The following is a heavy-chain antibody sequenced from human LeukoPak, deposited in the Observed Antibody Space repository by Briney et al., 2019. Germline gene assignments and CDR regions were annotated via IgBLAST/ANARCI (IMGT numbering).Heavy chain of an antibody. CDR2: IYYSGDT. V-gene: IGHV4-34*01. CDR1: GGSFSGYY. D-gene: IGHD2-21*01. Sequence: SETLSLTCAVYGGSFSGYYWSWIRQPPGKGLEWIGSIYYSGDTSYNPSLKNRVTMSVDTSKNQFSLRLSSLTAADTAVYYCAGPNSNARFAYWGQGALVTVSS. CDR3: AGPNSNARFAY. J-gene: IGHJ4*02.